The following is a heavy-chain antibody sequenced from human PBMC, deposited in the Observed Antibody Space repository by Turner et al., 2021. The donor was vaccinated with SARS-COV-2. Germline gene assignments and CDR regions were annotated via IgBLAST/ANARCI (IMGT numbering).Heavy chain of an antibody. D-gene: IGHD3-10*01. J-gene: IGHJ6*02. V-gene: IGHV4-34*01. CDR3: ASPYITMVRGVNYYGMDV. Sequence: QVQLVQSGAGLLKPSETLSLTCAISGGPFSGYFWSWIRQPPGKGLEWIGSIYYSGSTYYNPSLKSRVTISVDTSKNQFSLKLSSVTAADTAVYYCASPYITMVRGVNYYGMDVWGQGTTVTVSS. CDR2: IYYSGST. CDR1: GGPFSGYF.